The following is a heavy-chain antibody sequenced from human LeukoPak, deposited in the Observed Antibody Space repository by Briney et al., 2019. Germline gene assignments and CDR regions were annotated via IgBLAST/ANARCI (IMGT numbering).Heavy chain of an antibody. V-gene: IGHV1-2*02. Sequence: ASVKVSCKASGDTFTGYYVHWVRQAPGQGLEWMGWINPNSGGTNYAQKFQGRVTMTRDTSISTAYMELSRLRSDDTAVYYCQVGGRPGSSGWYSFDYWGQGTLVTVSS. CDR3: QVGGRPGSSGWYSFDY. J-gene: IGHJ4*02. CDR2: INPNSGGT. CDR1: GDTFTGYY. D-gene: IGHD6-19*01.